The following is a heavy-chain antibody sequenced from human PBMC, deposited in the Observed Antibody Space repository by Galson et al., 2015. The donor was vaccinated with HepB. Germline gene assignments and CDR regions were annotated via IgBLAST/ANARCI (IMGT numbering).Heavy chain of an antibody. CDR2: ISYDGSNK. CDR1: GFTFSSYG. V-gene: IGHV3-30*18. J-gene: IGHJ6*03. Sequence: LRLSCAASGFTFSSYGMHWVRQAPGKGLEWVAVISYDGSNKYYADSVKGRFTISRDNSKNTLYLQMNSLRAEDTAVYYCAKDPRGAAAGTSNDYMDVWGKGTTVTVSS. D-gene: IGHD6-13*01. CDR3: AKDPRGAAAGTSNDYMDV.